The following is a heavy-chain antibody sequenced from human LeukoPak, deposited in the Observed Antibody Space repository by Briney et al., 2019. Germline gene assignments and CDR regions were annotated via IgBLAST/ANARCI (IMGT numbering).Heavy chain of an antibody. CDR2: ISSSSSYI. D-gene: IGHD3-22*01. CDR3: ARDYYDSSGYYSVYYFDY. CDR1: GFTFSSYS. V-gene: IGHV3-21*01. J-gene: IGHJ4*02. Sequence: GGSLRLSCAASGFTFSSYSMNWVRQAPGKGLEWVSSISSSSSYIYYADSVKGRFTISRDNAKNSLYLQMNSLRAEDTAVYYCARDYYDSSGYYSVYYFDYWGQGTLVTVSS.